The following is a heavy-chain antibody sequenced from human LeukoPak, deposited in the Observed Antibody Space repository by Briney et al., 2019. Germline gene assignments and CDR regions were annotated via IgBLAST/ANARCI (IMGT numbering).Heavy chain of an antibody. CDR2: IYSGGST. CDR1: GFTVSSNY. CDR3: ASLGNSWSGPPKY. J-gene: IGHJ4*02. Sequence: GGSLRLSCSASGFTVSSNYMSWVRQAPGKGLEWVSVIYSGGSTYYADSVKGRFTISRDNSKKTLYLQMDSLRAEETAVYYCASLGNSWSGPPKYWGQGTLVTVSS. V-gene: IGHV3-53*01. D-gene: IGHD3-3*01.